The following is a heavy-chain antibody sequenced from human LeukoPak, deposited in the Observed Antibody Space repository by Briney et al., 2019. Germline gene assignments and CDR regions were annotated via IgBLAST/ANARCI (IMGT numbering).Heavy chain of an antibody. CDR1: LASINTFY. V-gene: IGHV4-59*01. D-gene: IGHD5-18*01. CDR3: TRDDAGTAQWFDP. Sequence: SETLSLTCTVSLASINTFYWSWIRQPPGKGLEWIGNIYYSGSTNYNPSLKSRVTISVDTSKNQFSLKLSSVTAADTAVYYCTRDDAGTAQWFDPWGQGTLVTVSS. CDR2: IYYSGST. J-gene: IGHJ5*02.